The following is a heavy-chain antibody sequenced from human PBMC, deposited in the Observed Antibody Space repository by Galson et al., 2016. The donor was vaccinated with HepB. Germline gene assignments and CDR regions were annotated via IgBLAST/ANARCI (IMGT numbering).Heavy chain of an antibody. CDR1: GFTFSDYA. CDR2: LSWNSGRI. V-gene: IGHV3-9*01. D-gene: IGHD6-6*01. J-gene: IGHJ4*02. CDR3: AKDMRRRQPNYSSSSGFDS. Sequence: SLRLSCAASGFTFSDYAMHWVRQAPGKGLEWVSGLSWNSGRIAYADSMKGRFTISRDNAKSSLYLQMNRLRAEDTAFYYCAKDMRRRQPNYSSSSGFDSWGQGTLVTVSS.